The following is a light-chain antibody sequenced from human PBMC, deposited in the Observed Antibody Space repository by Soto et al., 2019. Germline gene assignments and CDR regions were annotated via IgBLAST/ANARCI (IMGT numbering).Light chain of an antibody. V-gene: IGLV1-47*01. CDR1: NSNVGSYY. CDR2: RAN. J-gene: IGLJ2*01. Sequence: QSVLAQPPSASGTPGQRVTISCSGSNSNVGSYYVYWYQQLPGTAPKLLIYRANQRPSGVPDRFSGSKSGTSASLAISGLRSEDEADYYCASSDDSLSGVVFGGGTKLTVL. CDR3: ASSDDSLSGVV.